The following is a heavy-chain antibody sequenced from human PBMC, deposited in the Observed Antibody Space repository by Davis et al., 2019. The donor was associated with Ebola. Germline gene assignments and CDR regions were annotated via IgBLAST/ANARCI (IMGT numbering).Heavy chain of an antibody. J-gene: IGHJ4*02. CDR2: IYYSGST. CDR1: GGSISSYY. V-gene: IGHV4-59*08. Sequence: SETLSLTCTVPGGSISSYYWSWIRQPPGKGLEWIGYIYYSGSTNYNPSLKSRVTISVDTSKNQFSLKLSSVTAADTAVYYCTRLGSGYSSGWYTVDYWGQGTLVTVSS. CDR3: TRLGSGYSSGWYTVDY. D-gene: IGHD6-19*01.